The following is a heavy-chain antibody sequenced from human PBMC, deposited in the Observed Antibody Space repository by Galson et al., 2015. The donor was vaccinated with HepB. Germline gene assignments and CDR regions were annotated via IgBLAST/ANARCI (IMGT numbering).Heavy chain of an antibody. CDR2: ISAGGDST. D-gene: IGHD3-16*02. J-gene: IGHJ4*02. Sequence: SLRLSCAASGFIFSSYAMSWVRQAPGKGLEWVSAISAGGDSTYYADSVKGRFTISRDISKNTPYLQMNSLSAEDTAVYYCAKLSGLPHYDYVWGTYRYTGYYFDYWGQGTLVTVSS. CDR1: GFIFSSYA. V-gene: IGHV3-23*01. CDR3: AKLSGLPHYDYVWGTYRYTGYYFDY.